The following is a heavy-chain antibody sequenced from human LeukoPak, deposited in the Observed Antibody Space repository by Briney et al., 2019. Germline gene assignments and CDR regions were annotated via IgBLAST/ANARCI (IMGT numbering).Heavy chain of an antibody. CDR2: INHSGST. CDR3: ARVRVVPAAIRYSWFDP. Sequence: PSETLSLTCAVYGGSFSGYYWSWIRQPPGKGLEWIGEINHSGSTNYNPSLKSRVTISVDTSKNQFSLKLSSVTAADTAVYYCARVRVVPAAIRYSWFDPWGQGTLVTVSS. J-gene: IGHJ5*02. D-gene: IGHD2-2*01. CDR1: GGSFSGYY. V-gene: IGHV4-34*01.